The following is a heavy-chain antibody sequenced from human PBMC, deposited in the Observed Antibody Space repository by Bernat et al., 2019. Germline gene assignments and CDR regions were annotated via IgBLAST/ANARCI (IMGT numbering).Heavy chain of an antibody. CDR3: ARDPFGAVPGATPVDC. CDR1: GFTFSSLG. D-gene: IGHD2-2*01. J-gene: IGHJ4*02. Sequence: QVQLVESGGGVVQPGRSLRLSCAASGFTFSSLGMHWVRQAPGKGLEWVAVIWYDGSKKYYGDSVKGRFTISRDNSKNTLYLQMNSLRAEDTAVYYCARDPFGAVPGATPVDCWGQGTLVTVSS. CDR2: IWYDGSKK. V-gene: IGHV3-33*01.